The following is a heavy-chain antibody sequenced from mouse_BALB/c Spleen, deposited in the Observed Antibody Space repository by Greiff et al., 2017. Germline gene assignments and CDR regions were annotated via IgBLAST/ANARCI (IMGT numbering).Heavy chain of an antibody. D-gene: IGHD3-2*01. V-gene: IGHV1S137*01. CDR2: ISTYYGDA. J-gene: IGHJ4*01. Sequence: QVQLQQSGAELVRPGVSVKISCKGSGYTFTDYAMHWVKQSHAKSLEWIGVISTYYGDASYNQKFKGKATMTVDKSSSTAYMELARLTSEDSAIYYCARTARATGGAMDYWGQGTSVTVSS. CDR1: GYTFTDYA. CDR3: ARTARATGGAMDY.